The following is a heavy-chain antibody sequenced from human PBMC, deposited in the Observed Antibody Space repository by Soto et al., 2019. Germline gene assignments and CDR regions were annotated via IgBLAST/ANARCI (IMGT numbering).Heavy chain of an antibody. CDR3: ARSTPGNPFDI. Sequence: PGGSLRLSCAASGFTFNTYTMNWVRQAPGKGLEWVSSISAGGRSIYYTDSLKGRSTVSRDNSKNSLYLQMNSLRADDTAVYYCARSTPGNPFDIWGQGTMVTVSS. J-gene: IGHJ3*02. CDR2: ISAGGRSI. V-gene: IGHV3-21*01. D-gene: IGHD3-10*01. CDR1: GFTFNTYT.